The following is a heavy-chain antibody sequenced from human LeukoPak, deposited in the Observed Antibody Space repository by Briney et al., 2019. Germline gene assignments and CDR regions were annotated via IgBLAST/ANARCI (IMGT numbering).Heavy chain of an antibody. D-gene: IGHD3-22*01. CDR2: ISTRSTYI. V-gene: IGHV3-21*01. Sequence: GGSLRLSCAASGFIFNSYSMNWVRQAPGKGLEWVSSISTRSTYIYYADSVKGRFTISRDDAKNSLYLQMNSLRAEDTAVYYRARDPGYYYDYWGQGTLVTVSS. CDR3: ARDPGYYYDY. CDR1: GFIFNSYS. J-gene: IGHJ4*02.